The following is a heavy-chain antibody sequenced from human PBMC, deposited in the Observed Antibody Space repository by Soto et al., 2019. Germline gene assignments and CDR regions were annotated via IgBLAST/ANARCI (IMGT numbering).Heavy chain of an antibody. Sequence: QVQLVESWGGLVKPGGSLRLSCAASGFTFSDYYMSWFRQAPGKGLEWVSYISTSGSTINYADSVKGRFTISRDHSNNSLYLQMNSLRAEDTGVYYCARVSPPPDYWGQGTLVTVSS. J-gene: IGHJ4*02. CDR1: GFTFSDYY. CDR2: ISTSGSTI. CDR3: ARVSPPPDY. V-gene: IGHV3-11*01.